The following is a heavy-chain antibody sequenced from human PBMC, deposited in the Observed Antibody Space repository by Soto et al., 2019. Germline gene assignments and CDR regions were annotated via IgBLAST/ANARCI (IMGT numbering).Heavy chain of an antibody. V-gene: IGHV3-30-3*01. Sequence: QVQLVESGGGVVQPGRSLRLSCAASGFTFSSYAMHWVRQAPGKGLEWVAVISYDGSNKYYADSVKGRFTISRDNSKNTLYLQMNSLRAEDTALYYCARRGGATLDYWGQGTLVTVSS. CDR1: GFTFSSYA. CDR2: ISYDGSNK. CDR3: ARRGGATLDY. J-gene: IGHJ4*02. D-gene: IGHD2-15*01.